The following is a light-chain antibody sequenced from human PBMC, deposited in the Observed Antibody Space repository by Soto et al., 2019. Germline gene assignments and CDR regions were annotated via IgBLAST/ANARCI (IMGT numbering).Light chain of an antibody. V-gene: IGKV3-20*01. CDR3: QQYGSSPPVT. Sequence: EIVLTQSPATLSLSAGNRATLSCRASQSVSSSYLAWYQQKPGQAPRLLIYGASGRATGIADRISGSGSGTDFTLLTSRLVPEDFAVYYCQQYGSSPPVTFGQGTRLEIK. J-gene: IGKJ5*01. CDR2: GAS. CDR1: QSVSSSY.